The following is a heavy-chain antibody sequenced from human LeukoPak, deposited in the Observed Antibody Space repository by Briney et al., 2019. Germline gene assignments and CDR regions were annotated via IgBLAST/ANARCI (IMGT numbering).Heavy chain of an antibody. CDR2: ISGSGSST. CDR1: GFTFSSYA. V-gene: IGHV3-23*01. CDR3: AKGRFNVVVPAARGGDYVFDY. D-gene: IGHD2-2*01. J-gene: IGHJ4*02. Sequence: GGSLRLSCAASGFTFSSYAMSWVRQAPGQGLEWVSAISGSGSSTYYADSVKGRFTISRDNSKNTLYLPMNSPRAEDTAVHYCAKGRFNVVVPAARGGDYVFDYWGQGTLVTVSS.